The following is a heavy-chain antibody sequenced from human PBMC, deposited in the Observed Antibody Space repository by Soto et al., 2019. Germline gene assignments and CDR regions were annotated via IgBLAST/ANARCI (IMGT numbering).Heavy chain of an antibody. V-gene: IGHV4-34*01. D-gene: IGHD3-3*01. J-gene: IGHJ6*02. Sequence: SETRSRTCAVYGGSFSGYSWTGLRQPPGKGLEWIGEINHSGTTDYNPALKSRVTMSADTSKNQFSLRMTSVTAADTAVYYCARARFDSWSHIYYGLDVWGQGTTVTVSS. CDR2: INHSGTT. CDR1: GGSFSGYS. CDR3: ARARFDSWSHIYYGLDV.